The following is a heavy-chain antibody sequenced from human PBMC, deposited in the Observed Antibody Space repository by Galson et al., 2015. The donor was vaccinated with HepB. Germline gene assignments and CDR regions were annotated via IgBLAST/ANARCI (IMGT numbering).Heavy chain of an antibody. D-gene: IGHD3-22*01. CDR2: ISGSGGST. CDR1: GFTFSSYA. CDR3: AKDPGAAYYYDSRREWFDP. J-gene: IGHJ5*02. V-gene: IGHV3-23*01. Sequence: SLRLSCAASGFTFSSYAMSWVRQAPGKGLEWVSAISGSGGSTYYADSVKGRFTISRDNSKNTLYLQMNSLRAEDTAVYYCAKDPGAAYYYDSRREWFDPWGQGTLVTVSS.